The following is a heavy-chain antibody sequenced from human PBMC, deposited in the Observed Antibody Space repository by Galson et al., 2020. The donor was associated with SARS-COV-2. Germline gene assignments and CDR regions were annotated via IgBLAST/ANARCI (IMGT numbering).Heavy chain of an antibody. Sequence: SETLSLTCTVSGYSISSGYFWGWIRQPPGKGLEWMGSISHSGHTYYNPSLKSRVTISVDTSKNQFSLKLSSVTAADTAVYYCATYSVVVVAPTPLRGDYWGQGTLVTVSS. CDR3: ATYSVVVVAPTPLRGDY. CDR2: ISHSGHT. CDR1: GYSISSGYF. V-gene: IGHV4-38-2*02. J-gene: IGHJ4*02. D-gene: IGHD2-15*01.